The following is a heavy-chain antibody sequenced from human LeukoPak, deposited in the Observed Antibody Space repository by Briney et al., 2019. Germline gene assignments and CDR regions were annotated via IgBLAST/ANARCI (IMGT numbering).Heavy chain of an antibody. Sequence: PSETLSLTCTVSGGSISSGGYSWSWIRQHPGKGLEWIGYIYYSGSTNYNPSLKSRVTISVDTSKNQFSLKLSSVTAADTAVYYCARRSSPSLYCGGDCYSGTLDYWGQGTLVTVSS. CDR3: ARRSSPSLYCGGDCYSGTLDY. CDR2: IYYSGST. D-gene: IGHD2-21*02. CDR1: GGSISSGGYS. J-gene: IGHJ4*02. V-gene: IGHV4-61*08.